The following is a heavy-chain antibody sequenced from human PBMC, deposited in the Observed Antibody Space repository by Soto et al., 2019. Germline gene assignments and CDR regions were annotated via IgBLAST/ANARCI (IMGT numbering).Heavy chain of an antibody. Sequence: QDRLVQSGVEVKKPGASVRVSCKASGYSFTNYGITWVRQAPGQGFEWMGWISAYNGNTNYAQKFQGRGTLTTDASTSTASLELRSLRSDDTAVYYCARDRGVAPPVAGNTHYYYYMDVWGKGTTVTVSS. CDR2: ISAYNGNT. CDR1: GYSFTNYG. CDR3: ARDRGVAPPVAGNTHYYYYMDV. J-gene: IGHJ6*03. V-gene: IGHV1-18*01. D-gene: IGHD6-19*01.